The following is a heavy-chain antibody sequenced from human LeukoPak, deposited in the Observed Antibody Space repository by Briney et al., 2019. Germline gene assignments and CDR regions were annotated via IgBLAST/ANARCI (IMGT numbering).Heavy chain of an antibody. V-gene: IGHV3-74*01. CDR3: ARAGEGLQAYCFDM. CDR2: KNSGGKNT. J-gene: IGHJ3*02. CDR1: GFTFSSNW. Sequence: GVSLRLSCAASGFTFSSNWMHWVRQAPGKGLVWVSHKNSGGKNTGYADSVKGRFTISRDNAKNTLYVQMNSLGAEDTAVYFCARAGEGLQAYCFDMWGQGTMVTV. D-gene: IGHD4-11*01.